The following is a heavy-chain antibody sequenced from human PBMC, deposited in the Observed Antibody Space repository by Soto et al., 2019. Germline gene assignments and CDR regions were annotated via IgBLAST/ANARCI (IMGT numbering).Heavy chain of an antibody. V-gene: IGHV3-9*01. D-gene: IGHD1-26*01. Sequence: SGGSLRLSCAASGFTFDDYAMHWVRQAPGKGLEWVSGISWNSGSIGYADSVKGRFTISRDNAKNSLYLQMNSLRAEDTALYYCAKDNGAGGIYYYYYYYMDVWGKGTTVTVSS. J-gene: IGHJ6*03. CDR3: AKDNGAGGIYYYYYYYMDV. CDR2: ISWNSGSI. CDR1: GFTFDDYA.